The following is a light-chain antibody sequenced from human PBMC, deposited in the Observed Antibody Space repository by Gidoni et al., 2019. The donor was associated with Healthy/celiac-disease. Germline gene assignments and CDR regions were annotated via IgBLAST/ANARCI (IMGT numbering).Light chain of an antibody. CDR1: QSVRRN. V-gene: IGKV3D-15*03. Sequence: EIVMTQSPATLSVSPGERATLSCRASQSVRRNLAWYQQKPGQAHRLLIYGASIRATGIPAMFSGSGSGTEFTLTISLLQSEDFAVYYCQQYNNWPLTFGGGTKVEIK. CDR2: GAS. CDR3: QQYNNWPLT. J-gene: IGKJ4*01.